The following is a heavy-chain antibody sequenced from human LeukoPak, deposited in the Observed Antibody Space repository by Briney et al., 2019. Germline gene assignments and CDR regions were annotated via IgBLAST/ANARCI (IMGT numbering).Heavy chain of an antibody. CDR2: IYYSGST. CDR3: ASDGGEPAAIWHWFDP. V-gene: IGHV4-59*01. CDR1: GGSISSYY. Sequence: SETLSLTCTVSGGSISSYYWSWIRQPPGKGLEWIGYIYYSGSTNYNPSLKSRVTISVDTSKNQFSLKPSSVTAADTAVYYCASDGGEPAAIWHWFDPWGQGTLVTVSS. D-gene: IGHD2-2*02. J-gene: IGHJ5*02.